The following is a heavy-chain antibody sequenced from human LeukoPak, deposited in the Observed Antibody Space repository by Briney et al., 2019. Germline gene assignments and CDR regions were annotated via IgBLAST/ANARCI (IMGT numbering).Heavy chain of an antibody. J-gene: IGHJ4*02. CDR3: ARLAQYSDILTGYPDFDY. CDR2: INPNSGGT. CDR1: GYTFTGYY. Sequence: ASVKVSCKASGYTFTGYYMHWVRQAPGQGLEWMGRINPNSGGTNYAQKFQGRVTMTRDTSISTAYMELSRLRSDDTAVYYCARLAQYSDILTGYPDFDYWGQGTLVTVSS. D-gene: IGHD3-9*01. V-gene: IGHV1-2*06.